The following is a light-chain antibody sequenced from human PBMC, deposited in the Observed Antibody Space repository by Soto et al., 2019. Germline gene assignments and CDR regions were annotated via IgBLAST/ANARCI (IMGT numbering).Light chain of an antibody. CDR3: AAWDDSMNARGV. Sequence: QSVLTQTPSASGTPGQTVTISCSGSRSNIGNNAVSWYQQFPGTAPKLLIYNNNQRPSGVPDRFSGSKSCTSASLAISGLQSEEDADYYCAAWDDSMNARGVFGGGTKLTVL. CDR1: RSNIGNNA. J-gene: IGLJ3*02. CDR2: NNN. V-gene: IGLV1-44*01.